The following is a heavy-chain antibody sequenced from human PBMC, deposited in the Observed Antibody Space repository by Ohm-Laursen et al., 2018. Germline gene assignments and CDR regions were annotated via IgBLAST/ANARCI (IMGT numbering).Heavy chain of an antibody. CDR3: ARDKVYGDLSWSKYRPYYFDS. D-gene: IGHD4-17*01. Sequence: ASVKVSCKTSGFTFTSYFLHWVRQAPGQGLEWMGIINPTDDSTFITQKFQGRVSMTRDTSTSTVYMELTSLRSEDTAVYYCARDKVYGDLSWSKYRPYYFDSWGQGTLVTVSS. CDR2: INPTDDST. J-gene: IGHJ4*02. CDR1: GFTFTSYF. V-gene: IGHV1-46*01.